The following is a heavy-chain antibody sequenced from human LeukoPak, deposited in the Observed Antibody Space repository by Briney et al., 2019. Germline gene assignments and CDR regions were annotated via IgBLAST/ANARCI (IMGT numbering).Heavy chain of an antibody. Sequence: SVKVSCTASGGTFSSYAISWVRQAPGQGLEWMGGIIPIFGTANYAQKFQGRVTITADESTSTAYMELSSLRSEDTAVYYCARDSSGNYYYYGMDVWGQGTTVTVSS. D-gene: IGHD2-15*01. CDR1: GGTFSSYA. V-gene: IGHV1-69*01. CDR3: ARDSSGNYYYYGMDV. CDR2: IIPIFGTA. J-gene: IGHJ6*02.